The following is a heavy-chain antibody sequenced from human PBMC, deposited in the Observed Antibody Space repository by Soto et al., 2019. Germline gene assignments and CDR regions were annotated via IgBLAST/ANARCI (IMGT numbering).Heavy chain of an antibody. CDR3: ARRRYCSGGSCYSGYYYYYGMDV. D-gene: IGHD2-15*01. V-gene: IGHV1-69*01. CDR2: IIPIFGTA. J-gene: IGHJ6*02. Sequence: QVQLVQSGAEVKKPGSSVKVSCKASGGTFSSYAISWVRQAPGQGLEWMGGIIPIFGTANYAQKFQGRVTITADESTSTAYMELGSLRSEDTAVYYCARRRYCSGGSCYSGYYYYYGMDVWGQGTTVTVSS. CDR1: GGTFSSYA.